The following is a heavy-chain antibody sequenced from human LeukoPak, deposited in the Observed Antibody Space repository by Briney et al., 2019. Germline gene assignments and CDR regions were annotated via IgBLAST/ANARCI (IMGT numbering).Heavy chain of an antibody. CDR2: ISNSGNTI. V-gene: IGHV3-48*03. J-gene: IGHJ4*02. CDR1: GFTFSRYE. Sequence: GGSLRLSCAASGFTFSRYEMNWVRQAPGKGLEWVSYISNSGNTIYYADSVKGRFTISRDNAKNSLYLQMNSLRAEDTAVYYCARRIAAAGRSFDYWGQGTLVTVSS. D-gene: IGHD6-13*01. CDR3: ARRIAAAGRSFDY.